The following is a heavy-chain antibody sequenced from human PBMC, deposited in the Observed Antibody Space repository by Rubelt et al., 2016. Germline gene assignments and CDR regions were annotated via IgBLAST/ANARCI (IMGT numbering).Heavy chain of an antibody. CDR2: IWYDGSNK. J-gene: IGHJ4*02. D-gene: IGHD1-26*01. Sequence: GLEWVAVIWYDGSNKYYADSVKGRFTISRDNSKNTLYLQMNSLRAEDTAVYYCAKVPWSGSYWGYFDYWGQGTLVTVSS. CDR3: AKVPWSGSYWGYFDY. V-gene: IGHV3-33*06.